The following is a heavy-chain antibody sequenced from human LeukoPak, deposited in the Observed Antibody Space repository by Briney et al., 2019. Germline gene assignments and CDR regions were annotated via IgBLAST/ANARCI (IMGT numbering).Heavy chain of an antibody. Sequence: GGSLRLSCAASGFTFSSYSMNWVRQAPGKGLEWVSSISSSSSYIYYADSVKGRFTISRDNAKNSLYLQMNSLRAEDTAVYYCAREDVVVAAMLYYHYGMDVWGQGTTVTVSS. CDR3: AREDVVVAAMLYYHYGMDV. CDR1: GFTFSSYS. J-gene: IGHJ6*02. V-gene: IGHV3-21*01. D-gene: IGHD2-15*01. CDR2: ISSSSSYI.